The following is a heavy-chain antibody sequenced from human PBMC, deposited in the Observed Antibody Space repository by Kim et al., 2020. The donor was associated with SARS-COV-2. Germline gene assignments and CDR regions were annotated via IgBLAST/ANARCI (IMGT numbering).Heavy chain of an antibody. V-gene: IGHV4-34*01. CDR3: ARGGASSWYVAGYYYYGMDV. Sequence: RVTISVDTSKNQFSLKLSSVTAADTAVYYCARGGASSWYVAGYYYYGMDVWGQGTTVTVSS. J-gene: IGHJ6*02. D-gene: IGHD6-13*01.